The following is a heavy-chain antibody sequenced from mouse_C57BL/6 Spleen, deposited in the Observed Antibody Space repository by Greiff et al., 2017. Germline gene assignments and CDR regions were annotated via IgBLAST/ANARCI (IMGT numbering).Heavy chain of an antibody. CDR3: ARGIYDGYYADYAMDY. J-gene: IGHJ4*01. D-gene: IGHD2-3*01. Sequence: QVHVKQSGAELVRPGTSVKVSCKASGYAFTNYLIEWVKQRPGQGLEWIGVINPGSGGTNYNEKFKGKATLTADKSSSTAYMQLSSLTSEDSAVYFCARGIYDGYYADYAMDYWGQGTSVTGSS. V-gene: IGHV1-54*01. CDR2: INPGSGGT. CDR1: GYAFTNYL.